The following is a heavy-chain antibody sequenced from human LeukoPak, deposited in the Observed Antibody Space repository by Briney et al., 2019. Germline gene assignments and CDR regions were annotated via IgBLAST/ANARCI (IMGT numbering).Heavy chain of an antibody. J-gene: IGHJ4*02. CDR2: INHSGST. V-gene: IGHV4-34*01. CDR3: ARAGRWIQLTLDY. CDR1: GFTVSSNY. D-gene: IGHD5-18*01. Sequence: PGGSLRLSCAASGFTVSSNYMSWIRQPPGKGLEWIGEINHSGSTNYNPSLKSRVTISVDTSKNQFSLKLSSVTAADTAVYYCARAGRWIQLTLDYWGQGTLVTVSS.